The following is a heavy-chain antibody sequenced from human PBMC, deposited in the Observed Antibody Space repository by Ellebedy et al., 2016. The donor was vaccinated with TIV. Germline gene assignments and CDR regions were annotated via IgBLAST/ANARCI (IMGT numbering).Heavy chain of an antibody. D-gene: IGHD2-15*01. CDR2: INGAGSNT. Sequence: PGGSLRLSCVASGFTFSSYWLHWVRQAPGKGLVWVSRINGAGSNTSYADSVKGRFTISRDNVKNTVYRQMNSLRAEDTAGYYCARDRSCSGGSCIGDWFDPWGQGTLVTVSS. CDR1: GFTFSSYW. CDR3: ARDRSCSGGSCIGDWFDP. J-gene: IGHJ5*02. V-gene: IGHV3-74*01.